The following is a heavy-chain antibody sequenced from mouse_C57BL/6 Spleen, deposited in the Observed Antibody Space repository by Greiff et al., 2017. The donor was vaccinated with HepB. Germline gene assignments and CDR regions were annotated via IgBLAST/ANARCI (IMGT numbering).Heavy chain of an antibody. J-gene: IGHJ1*03. CDR1: GYTFTSYW. D-gene: IGHD2-5*01. CDR3: ARTGDYSNYSYWYFDV. V-gene: IGHV1-55*01. Sequence: QVQLQQPGAELVKPGASVKMSCKASGYTFTSYWITWVKQRPGQGLEWIGDIYPGSGSTNYNEKFKSKATLTVDTSSSTAYMQLSSLTSEDSAVYYCARTGDYSNYSYWYFDVWGTGTTVTVSS. CDR2: IYPGSGST.